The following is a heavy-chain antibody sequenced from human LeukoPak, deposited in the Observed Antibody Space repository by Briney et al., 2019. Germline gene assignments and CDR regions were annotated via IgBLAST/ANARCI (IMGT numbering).Heavy chain of an antibody. D-gene: IGHD2-15*01. CDR3: ARGLRDIVVVVAAPHYYYYYGMDV. V-gene: IGHV1-8*01. CDR2: MNPNSGNT. CDR1: GYTFTSYD. Sequence: GASVKVSCKASGYTFTSYDINWVRQATGQGLEWMGWMNPNSGNTGYAQKFQGRVTMTRNTSISTAYMELSSLRSEDTAVYYCARGLRDIVVVVAAPHYYYYYGMDVWGQGTTVTVSS. J-gene: IGHJ6*02.